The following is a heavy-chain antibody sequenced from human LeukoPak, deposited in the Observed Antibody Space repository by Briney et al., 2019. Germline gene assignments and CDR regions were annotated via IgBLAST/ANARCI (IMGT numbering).Heavy chain of an antibody. V-gene: IGHV4-39*07. CDR2: IYYSGST. J-gene: IGHJ6*03. CDR3: AREYSSSLYYYYYYMDV. D-gene: IGHD6-6*01. CDR1: GGSISSSSYY. Sequence: SETLSLTCTVSGGSISSSSYYWGWIRQPPGKGLEWIGSIYYSGSTYYNPSLKSRVTISVDTSKNQFSLKLCSVTAADTAVYYCAREYSSSLYYYYYYMDVWGKGTTVTVSS.